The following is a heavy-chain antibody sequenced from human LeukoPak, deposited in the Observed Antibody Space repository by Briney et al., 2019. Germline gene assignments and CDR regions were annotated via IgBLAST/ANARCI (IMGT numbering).Heavy chain of an antibody. V-gene: IGHV4-34*01. J-gene: IGHJ4*02. Sequence: PSETLSLTCAVYGGSFSGYYWSWIRQPPGKGLEWIGEINHSGSTNYNPSLKSRVTISVDTSKNQFSLKLSSVTAADTAVYYCARVDSSGWYETLDYWGQGTLVTVSS. CDR2: INHSGST. CDR3: ARVDSSGWYETLDY. CDR1: GGSFSGYY. D-gene: IGHD6-19*01.